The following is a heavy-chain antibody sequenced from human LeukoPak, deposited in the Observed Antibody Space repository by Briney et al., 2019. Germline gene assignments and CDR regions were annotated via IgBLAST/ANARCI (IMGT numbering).Heavy chain of an antibody. J-gene: IGHJ4*02. Sequence: SETLSLTCAVYGGSFSGYYWSWIRQPPGKGLEWIGEINHSGSTNYNPSLKSRVTISVDTSKNQFPLKLSSVTVADTAVYYCARIEKIPPQGEWLVPFGYYFDYWGQGTLVTVSS. CDR2: INHSGST. D-gene: IGHD6-19*01. CDR3: ARIEKIPPQGEWLVPFGYYFDY. V-gene: IGHV4-34*01. CDR1: GGSFSGYY.